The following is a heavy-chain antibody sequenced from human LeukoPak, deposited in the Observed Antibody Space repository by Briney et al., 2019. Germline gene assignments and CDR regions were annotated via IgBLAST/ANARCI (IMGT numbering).Heavy chain of an antibody. CDR1: GFTLSSYA. J-gene: IGHJ6*02. CDR2: ISGGGVTT. Sequence: GSLRLSCAASGFTLSSYAMTWACQAPGKGLEWVSGISGGGVTTYYADSVKGRFTISRDNSKNTLYLQMSSLRADDTAIYYCARNQQLGGHSYYYYGMDVWGQGTTVTVSS. V-gene: IGHV3-23*01. D-gene: IGHD3-16*01. CDR3: ARNQQLGGHSYYYYGMDV.